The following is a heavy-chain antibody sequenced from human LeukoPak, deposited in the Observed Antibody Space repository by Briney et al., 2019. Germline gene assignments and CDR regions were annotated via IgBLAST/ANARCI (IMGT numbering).Heavy chain of an antibody. CDR1: GGSISSSSYY. CDR3: ARDRREAGTYNWFDP. Sequence: SETLSLTCTVSGGSISSSSYYWGWIRQPPGKGLEWIGSIYYSGSTYYNPSLKSRVTISVDTSKNQFSLKLSSVTAADTAVYYCARDRREAGTYNWFDPWGQGPRSPSPQ. D-gene: IGHD1-14*01. CDR2: IYYSGST. V-gene: IGHV4-39*07. J-gene: IGHJ5*02.